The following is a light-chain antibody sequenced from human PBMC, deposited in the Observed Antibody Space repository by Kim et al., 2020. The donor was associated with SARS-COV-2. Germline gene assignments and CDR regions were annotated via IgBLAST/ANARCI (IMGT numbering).Light chain of an antibody. CDR3: SSYTSSSTRV. J-gene: IGLJ3*02. Sequence: GQSVTISCTGTSSDVGGYNDVSWYQQHPGKAPKLMIYDVSNRPSVVSNRFSGSKSGNTASLTISGLQAEDEADYYCSSYTSSSTRVFGGGTQLTVL. V-gene: IGLV2-14*03. CDR2: DVS. CDR1: SSDVGGYND.